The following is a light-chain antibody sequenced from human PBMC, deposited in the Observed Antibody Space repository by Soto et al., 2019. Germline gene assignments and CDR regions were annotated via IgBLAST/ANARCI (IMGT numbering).Light chain of an antibody. CDR3: QQRSNWPPLT. CDR2: DAS. CDR1: QSVSSY. V-gene: IGKV3-11*01. J-gene: IGKJ4*01. Sequence: EIVLTQSPATLYLSPGERATLSCRASQSVSSYLAGYQQKPGQAPRLLIYDASNRATGIPARFSGSGSGTDFTLTISSLEPEDFAGYYCQQRSNWPPLTFGGGTKVEIK.